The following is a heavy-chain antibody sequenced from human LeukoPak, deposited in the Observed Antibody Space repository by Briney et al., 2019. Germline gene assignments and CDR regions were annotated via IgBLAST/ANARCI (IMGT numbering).Heavy chain of an antibody. CDR1: GFTFSSYS. D-gene: IGHD2-2*01. V-gene: IGHV3-21*01. CDR3: ARDRVVVPAAVAGLGY. J-gene: IGHJ4*02. CDR2: ISSSSSYI. Sequence: GGSLRLSCAASGFTFSSYSMNWVRQAPGKGLEWVSSISSSSSYIYYADSVKGRSTISRDNAKNSLYLQMNSLRAKDTAVYYCARDRVVVPAAVAGLGYWGQGTLVTVSS.